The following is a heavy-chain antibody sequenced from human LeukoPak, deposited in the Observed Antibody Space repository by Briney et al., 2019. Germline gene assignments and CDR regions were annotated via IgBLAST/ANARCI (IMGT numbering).Heavy chain of an antibody. D-gene: IGHD6-13*01. CDR3: ARDRVGVSSWYVDY. CDR2: ISAYNGNT. J-gene: IGHJ4*02. V-gene: IGHV1-18*01. CDR1: GYTFTSYG. Sequence: ASVTVSCKASGYTFTSYGISWVRQAPGQGLEGMGWISAYNGNTNYAQKLQGRVTMTTDTSTSTAYMELRSLRSDDTAVYYCARDRVGVSSWYVDYWGQGTLVTVSS.